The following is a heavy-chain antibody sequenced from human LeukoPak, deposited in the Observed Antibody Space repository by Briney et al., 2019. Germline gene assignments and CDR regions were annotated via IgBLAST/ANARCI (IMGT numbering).Heavy chain of an antibody. CDR2: ISYDGSNK. D-gene: IGHD2-8*01. CDR3: ARDVGRGFCTNGVCSPDY. J-gene: IGHJ4*02. V-gene: IGHV3-30-3*01. Sequence: GGSLRLSCAASGFTFSNYAMHWVRQAPGKGLEWVAVISYDGSNKYYADSVKGRFTISRDNSKNALYLQMNSLRAEDTAVFYCARDVGRGFCTNGVCSPDYWGQGTLVTVSS. CDR1: GFTFSNYA.